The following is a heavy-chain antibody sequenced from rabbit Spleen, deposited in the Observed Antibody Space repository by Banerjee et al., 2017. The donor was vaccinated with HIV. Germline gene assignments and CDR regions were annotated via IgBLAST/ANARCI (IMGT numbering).Heavy chain of an antibody. V-gene: IGHV1S45*01. Sequence: EQLEESGGGLVKPEGSLTLTCKASGVSFSDKDVMCWVRQAPGKGLEWIACINTATGKAVYASWAKGRFTISKTSSTTVTLQMTSLTAADTATYFCARDSAGREDFNLWGPGTLVTVS. D-gene: IGHD4-2*01. CDR1: GVSFSDKDV. J-gene: IGHJ4*01. CDR3: ARDSAGREDFNL. CDR2: INTATGKA.